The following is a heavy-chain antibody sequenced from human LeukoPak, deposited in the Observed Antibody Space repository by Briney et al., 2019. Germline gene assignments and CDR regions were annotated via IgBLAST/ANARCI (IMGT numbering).Heavy chain of an antibody. CDR3: AADLWFGEAYVDY. CDR2: IVVGSGNT. D-gene: IGHD3-10*01. Sequence: SVKVSCKASGFTFTSSAMQWVRQARGQRLEWIGWIVVGSGNTNYPQKFQERVTITRDMSTSTAYMELSSLRSEDTAVYYCAADLWFGEAYVDYWGQGTPVTVSS. CDR1: GFTFTSSA. J-gene: IGHJ4*02. V-gene: IGHV1-58*02.